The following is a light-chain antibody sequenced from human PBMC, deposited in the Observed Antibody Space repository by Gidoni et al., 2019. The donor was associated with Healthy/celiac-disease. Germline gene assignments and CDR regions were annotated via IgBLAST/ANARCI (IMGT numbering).Light chain of an antibody. CDR2: DAS. V-gene: IGKV3-11*01. Sequence: VLTQSPATLSFSPGERATLSCRASQSVSSYLAWYQQKPGQAPRLLIYDASNRATGIPARFSGSGSGTDFTLTISSLEPEDFAVYYCQQRSNWPTFGPGTKVDIK. CDR3: QQRSNWPT. CDR1: QSVSSY. J-gene: IGKJ3*01.